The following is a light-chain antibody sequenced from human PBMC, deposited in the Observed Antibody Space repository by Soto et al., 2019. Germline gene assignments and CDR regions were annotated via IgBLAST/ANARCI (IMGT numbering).Light chain of an antibody. Sequence: QSALTQPRSVSGSPGQAVTISCTGTSSDVGGSNYVSWYQQHPGKAPKLVIYDVTRRPSGVPDRFSGSKSGNTASLTISGLQAEDEVDYYCCSYAGSSLWVFGGGTKLTVL. CDR2: DVT. V-gene: IGLV2-11*01. CDR3: CSYAGSSLWV. CDR1: SSDVGGSNY. J-gene: IGLJ3*02.